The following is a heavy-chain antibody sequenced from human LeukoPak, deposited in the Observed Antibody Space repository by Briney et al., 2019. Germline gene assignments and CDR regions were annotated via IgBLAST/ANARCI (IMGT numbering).Heavy chain of an antibody. V-gene: IGHV4-59*01. CDR2: IYYNGNT. D-gene: IGHD6-19*01. CDR1: GGSFSGYY. J-gene: IGHJ4*02. Sequence: SETLSLTCAVYGGSFSGYYWSWIRQPPGKGLEWIGYIYYNGNTNYNTSLESRVTISVDTSKNQIHLRLSSVTAADTAVYYCARGGWSQDYWGQGTPVTVSS. CDR3: ARGGWSQDY.